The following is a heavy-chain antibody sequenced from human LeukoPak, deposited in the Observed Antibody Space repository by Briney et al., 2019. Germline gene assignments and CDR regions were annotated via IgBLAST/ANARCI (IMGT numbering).Heavy chain of an antibody. V-gene: IGHV4-34*01. J-gene: IGHJ4*02. Sequence: SETLSLTCAVYGGSFSGYYWSWIRQPPGKGLEWIGEINHSGSTNYNPSLKSRVTISVDTSKNQFSLKLSSVTAADTAVYYCARGGYSGYDWENNFDYWGQGTLVTVSS. CDR1: GGSFSGYY. D-gene: IGHD5-12*01. CDR3: ARGGYSGYDWENNFDY. CDR2: INHSGST.